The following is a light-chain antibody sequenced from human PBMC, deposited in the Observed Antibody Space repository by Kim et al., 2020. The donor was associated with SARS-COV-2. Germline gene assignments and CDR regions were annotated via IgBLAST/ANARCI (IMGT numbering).Light chain of an antibody. CDR2: GKN. Sequence: VALGKTVRITCQGDSLRSYYATGYQQKPGQAPIVVIYGKNNRPSGIPDRFSGSSSGDTASLTITGTQAGDEADYYCNSRGSNDSVLFGGGTQLTVL. V-gene: IGLV3-19*01. CDR1: SLRSYY. J-gene: IGLJ2*01. CDR3: NSRGSNDSVL.